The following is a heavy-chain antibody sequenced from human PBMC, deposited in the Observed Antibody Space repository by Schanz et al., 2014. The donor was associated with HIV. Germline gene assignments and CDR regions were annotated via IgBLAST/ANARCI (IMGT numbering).Heavy chain of an antibody. V-gene: IGHV3-23*01. CDR1: GFTFSTYA. CDR2: MRGSADST. CDR3: AKTSYGWYFDY. Sequence: EVKLSESGGGLVQPGGSLRLSCVASGFTFSTYAMSWVRQAPGKGLEWVSGMRGSADSTFYADSVKGRFTISRDNSKNTLYFQMNSLRAEDTAIYYCAKTSYGWYFDYWGQGTLVTVSS. D-gene: IGHD6-19*01. J-gene: IGHJ4*02.